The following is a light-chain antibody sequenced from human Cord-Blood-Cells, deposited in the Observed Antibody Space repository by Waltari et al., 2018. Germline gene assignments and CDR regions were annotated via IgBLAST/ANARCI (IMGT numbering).Light chain of an antibody. Sequence: DIQMTQSPSSLSASVGDRVTITCRARQSISSYLNWYQQKPGKAPKLLIYAASSLQSGVPSRFSGSVSGTDFTLTISSLQPEDFATYYCQQSYSTPPITFGGGTKVEIK. V-gene: IGKV1-39*01. CDR1: QSISSY. J-gene: IGKJ4*01. CDR2: AAS. CDR3: QQSYSTPPIT.